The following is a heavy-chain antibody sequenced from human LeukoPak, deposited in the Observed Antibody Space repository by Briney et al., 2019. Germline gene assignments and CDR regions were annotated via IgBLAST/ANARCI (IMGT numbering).Heavy chain of an antibody. V-gene: IGHV3-23*01. D-gene: IGHD1-7*01. J-gene: IGHJ6*03. CDR3: AKSLTGTTSYYYYMDV. Sequence: GGSLRLSCAASGFTFSSYAMSWVRQAPGKGLEGVSAISGSGGSTYYADSVKGRFTISRDNSKNTLYLQMNSLRAEDTAGYYCAKSLTGTTSYYYYMDVWGKGTTVTVSS. CDR1: GFTFSSYA. CDR2: ISGSGGST.